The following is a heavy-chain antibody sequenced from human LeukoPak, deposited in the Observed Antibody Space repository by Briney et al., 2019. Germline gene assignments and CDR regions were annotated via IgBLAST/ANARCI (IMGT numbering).Heavy chain of an antibody. CDR1: GGSIRTYY. CDR2: INYSGST. D-gene: IGHD3-9*01. J-gene: IGHJ3*02. CDR3: AREGYDILTGYYTNYDAFDI. V-gene: IGHV4-59*12. Sequence: SETLSLTCTVSGGSIRTYYWSWIRQPPGKGLEWIGYINYSGSTNYNPSLKSRVTISVDTSKNQFSLKLSSVTAADTAVYYCAREGYDILTGYYTNYDAFDIWGQGTMVTVSS.